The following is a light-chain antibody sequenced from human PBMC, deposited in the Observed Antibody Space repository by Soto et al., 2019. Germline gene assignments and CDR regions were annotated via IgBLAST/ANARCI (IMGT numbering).Light chain of an antibody. J-gene: IGKJ5*01. CDR2: QAS. V-gene: IGKV1-5*03. CDR3: QQYDSYSWT. Sequence: IQKTQFPSTMTALEGDRDTITCVASQSISSWLAWYQQKPGKAPKLLVYQASTLESGVPLRFSGSGSGTEFTLTIYSLQSDDFATYYCQQYDSYSWTFGQGTRLEI. CDR1: QSISSW.